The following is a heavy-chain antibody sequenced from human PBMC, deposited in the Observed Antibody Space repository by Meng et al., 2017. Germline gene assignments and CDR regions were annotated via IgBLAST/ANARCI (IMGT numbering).Heavy chain of an antibody. CDR1: EFTFSSYA. Sequence: GGSLRLSCAASEFTFSSYAMSWVRQAPGKGLEWVSGISASGGTTNYADSVKGRFTVSRDNSKNTLYLQMNSLRAKDTAVYYCARDQEEGFDYWGQGTLVTVSS. V-gene: IGHV3-23*01. CDR3: ARDQEEGFDY. J-gene: IGHJ4*02. CDR2: ISASGGTT.